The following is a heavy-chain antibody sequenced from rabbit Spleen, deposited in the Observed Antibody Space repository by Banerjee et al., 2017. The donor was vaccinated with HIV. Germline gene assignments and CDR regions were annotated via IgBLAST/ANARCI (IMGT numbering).Heavy chain of an antibody. Sequence: QSLEESGGDLVKPGASLTLTCIASGVSFSGNSYMCWVRQAPGKGLEWIACIDTSDGDTDYANWPKGRFTISKTSSTTVTLQMTSLTAADTAIYFCARNYVNAFDPWGQGTLVTVS. CDR3: ARNYVNAFDP. J-gene: IGHJ2*01. CDR1: GVSFSGNSY. D-gene: IGHD1-1*01. CDR2: IDTSDGDT. V-gene: IGHV1S40*01.